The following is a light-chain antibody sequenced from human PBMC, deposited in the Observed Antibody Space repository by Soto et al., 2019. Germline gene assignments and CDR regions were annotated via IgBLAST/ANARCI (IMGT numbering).Light chain of an antibody. CDR1: NSDIGGYDY. V-gene: IGLV2-14*01. CDR3: SSYSSGSTLLV. CDR2: EVG. J-gene: IGLJ3*02. Sequence: QLVLTQPASVSGSPGQSITISCTGTNSDIGGYDYVSWYQQHPGKAPKLLIYEVGHRPSGVSNRFSGSKSGNTASLTVSGLQAEDEADYYCSSYSSGSTLLVFGGGTKLTVL.